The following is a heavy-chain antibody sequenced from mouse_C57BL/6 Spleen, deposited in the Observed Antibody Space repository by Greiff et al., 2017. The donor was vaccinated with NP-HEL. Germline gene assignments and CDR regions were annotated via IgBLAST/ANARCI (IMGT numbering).Heavy chain of an antibody. CDR3: ATMVTTDPWFAY. Sequence: VKLMASGPELVKPGASVTISCKASGYAFSSSWMNWVKQRPGTGLEWIGRIYPGDGDTNYTGKFKGKATLTADKSSSTAYMQLSSLTSEDSAVYFCATMVTTDPWFAYWGQGTLVTVSA. V-gene: IGHV1-82*01. D-gene: IGHD2-2*01. CDR1: GYAFSSSW. J-gene: IGHJ3*01. CDR2: IYPGDGDT.